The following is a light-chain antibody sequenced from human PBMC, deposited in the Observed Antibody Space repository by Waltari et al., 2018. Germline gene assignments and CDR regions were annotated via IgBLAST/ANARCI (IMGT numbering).Light chain of an antibody. CDR2: FKY. CDR1: YSNSGSNG. Sequence: QSVPSQPHRASGAARTSVNLSCSGTYSNSGSNGLYCYQVVPGKAPKRLIYFKYQRVSGVSDRFSGSKSGTSASLAITGLQSEYEAEYYCASWDDSLTGGLIGGGTRLTVL. CDR3: ASWDDSLTGGL. J-gene: IGLJ2*01. V-gene: IGLV1-47*02.